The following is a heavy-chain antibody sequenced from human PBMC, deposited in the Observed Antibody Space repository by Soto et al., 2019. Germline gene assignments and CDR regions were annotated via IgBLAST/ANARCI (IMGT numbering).Heavy chain of an antibody. D-gene: IGHD1-26*01. CDR2: ISSSGSTI. Sequence: EVQLVESGGGLVQPGGSLRLSCAASGFTFSSYEMNWVRQAPGKGLEWVSYISSSGSTIYYADSVKGRFTISRDNAKNSLYLQMNSLRAEDTAVYYCARGAEGATIMGAFDIWGQGTMVTVSS. J-gene: IGHJ3*02. CDR3: ARGAEGATIMGAFDI. V-gene: IGHV3-48*03. CDR1: GFTFSSYE.